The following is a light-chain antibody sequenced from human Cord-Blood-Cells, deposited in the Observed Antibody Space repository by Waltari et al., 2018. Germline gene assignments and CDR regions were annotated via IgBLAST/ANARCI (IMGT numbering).Light chain of an antibody. Sequence: QSVLTQPPSASGTPGQRVTISCSGSSSNIGSNYVHGYQQLPGTAPKLLIYRNNQRPSGVPDRFSGSKSGTSASLAISGLRSEDEADYYCAAWDDSLSGWVFGGGTKLTVL. CDR1: SSNIGSNY. V-gene: IGLV1-47*01. J-gene: IGLJ3*02. CDR2: RNN. CDR3: AAWDDSLSGWV.